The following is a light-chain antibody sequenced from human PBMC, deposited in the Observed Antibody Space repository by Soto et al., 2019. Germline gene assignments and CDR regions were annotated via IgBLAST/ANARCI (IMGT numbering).Light chain of an antibody. Sequence: IVMTQSPATLSVSPGERATLSCRAGQSIDSKLAWYQQRPGQAPRLLIYAASTRATGIPARFSGSGSGTEVTLTISGLQSEDFGVYYCQQYKSWRTFGQGTNVEIK. CDR2: AAS. CDR3: QQYKSWRT. V-gene: IGKV3-15*01. J-gene: IGKJ1*01. CDR1: QSIDSK.